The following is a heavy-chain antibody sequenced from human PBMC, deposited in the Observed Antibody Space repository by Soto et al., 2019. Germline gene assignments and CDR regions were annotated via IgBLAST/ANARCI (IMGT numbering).Heavy chain of an antibody. Sequence: EVRLVESGGGLVQPGRSLRLSCEASVFTFDDYAMHWVRQAPGTGLEWVSGISWNSERIEYADSVKGRFTISRDNAKNAMYLQMNGLRADDTAFYFCTTDGPPLLGYNWFDPCGQGSLVTVSS. D-gene: IGHD7-27*01. CDR2: ISWNSERI. CDR1: VFTFDDYA. J-gene: IGHJ5*02. CDR3: TTDGPPLLGYNWFDP. V-gene: IGHV3-9*01.